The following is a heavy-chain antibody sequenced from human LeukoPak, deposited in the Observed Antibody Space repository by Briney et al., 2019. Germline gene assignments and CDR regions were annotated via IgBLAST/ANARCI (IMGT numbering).Heavy chain of an antibody. CDR3: ARDQSVRLLQTSSTYFKHVFAI. V-gene: IGHV1-18*01. J-gene: IGHJ3*02. Sequence: VKVSCKTSGYTFTNYGISWVQHAPGLGLEWMGWISAYNGNTNYAQKVQGRVTMTTDTSTSTAYMELRSLRFDDTAVYYCARDQSVRLLQTSSTYFKHVFAIWGQGSMVTVSS. CDR2: ISAYNGNT. D-gene: IGHD6-13*01. CDR1: GYTFTNYG.